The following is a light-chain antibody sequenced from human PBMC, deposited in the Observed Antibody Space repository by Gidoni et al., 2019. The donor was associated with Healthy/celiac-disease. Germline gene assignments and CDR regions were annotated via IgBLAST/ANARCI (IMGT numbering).Light chain of an antibody. V-gene: IGKV3-11*01. J-gene: IGKJ3*01. CDR1: QSVSSY. Sequence: EIVLTQSPATLSLSPGERATLSCRASQSVSSYLAWYQQKPGQAPRLLIYDASNRATGIPARFSGSGSGTDFTLTISSLEPEDFAVYYCQQRSNWPPPFTFXPXTKVDIQ. CDR2: DAS. CDR3: QQRSNWPPPFT.